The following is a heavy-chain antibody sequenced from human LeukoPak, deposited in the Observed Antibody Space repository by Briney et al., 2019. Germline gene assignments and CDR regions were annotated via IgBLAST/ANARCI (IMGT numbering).Heavy chain of an antibody. CDR3: ARDRGYYDSSGYYPLGYGMDV. J-gene: IGHJ6*02. D-gene: IGHD3-22*01. CDR1: GFTFSSFA. Sequence: PGGSLRHSCAASGFTFSSFAMHRVRQAPGKGLDWVAVISYDVSNENYADSVKGRFTISRDNSKNTLYLQMNRLRPEDTAVYYCARDRGYYDSSGYYPLGYGMDVWGQGTTVTVSS. CDR2: ISYDVSNE. V-gene: IGHV3-30-3*01.